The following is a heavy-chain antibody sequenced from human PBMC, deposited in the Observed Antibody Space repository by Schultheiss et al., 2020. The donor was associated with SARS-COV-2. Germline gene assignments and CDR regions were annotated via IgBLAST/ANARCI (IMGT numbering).Heavy chain of an antibody. V-gene: IGHV5-10-1*04. CDR3: ARRYGDYVLNWFDP. Sequence: GGSLRLSCKGSGYSFTSYWIGWVRQMPGKGLEWMGRIDPSDSYTNYSPSFQGQVTISADKSISTAYLQWSSLKASDTAMYYCARRYGDYVLNWFDPWGQGTLVTVSS. CDR1: GYSFTSYW. J-gene: IGHJ5*02. CDR2: IDPSDSYT. D-gene: IGHD4-17*01.